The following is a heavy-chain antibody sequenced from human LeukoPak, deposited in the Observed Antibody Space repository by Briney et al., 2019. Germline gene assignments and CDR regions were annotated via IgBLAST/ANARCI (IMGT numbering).Heavy chain of an antibody. CDR3: ARHSGYQKGIAASWYMAV. J-gene: IGHJ6*03. CDR1: GYIFTSFY. V-gene: IGHV5-51*01. CDR2: VHPSDSDT. D-gene: IGHD6-13*01. Sequence: GESLKISCKGSGYIFTSFYIAWVRQIPGKGLEWMGIVHPSDSDTRYSPAFQGQVTFSVDKSINTAYLQWSSLKASDTAMYYCARHSGYQKGIAASWYMAVWGKGTTVTVSS.